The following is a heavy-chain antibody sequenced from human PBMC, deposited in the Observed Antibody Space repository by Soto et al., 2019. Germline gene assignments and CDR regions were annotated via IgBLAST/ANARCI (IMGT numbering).Heavy chain of an antibody. CDR3: AREEYPYYDSSGYHLRDP. J-gene: IGHJ5*02. D-gene: IGHD3-22*01. V-gene: IGHV1-46*01. CDR2: IKPSGGST. CDR1: GYTFASYY. Sequence: ASVKVSCKASGYTFASYYMHWLRHAPEQGLEWMGIIKPSGGSTTYAQKFQGRVTMTRDTSTSTVYMELSSLRSEDTAVYYCAREEYPYYDSSGYHLRDPWRQGTVVTVSS.